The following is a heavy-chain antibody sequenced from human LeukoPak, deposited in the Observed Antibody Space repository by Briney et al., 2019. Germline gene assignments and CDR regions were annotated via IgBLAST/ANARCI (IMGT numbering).Heavy chain of an antibody. D-gene: IGHD4-17*01. CDR2: ISRSGDNM. CDR3: AKDGIHDYGDYVFSN. CDR1: GFTFSSYE. Sequence: GGSLRLSCTASGFTFSSYEINWVRQAPGKGLEWVSYISRSGDNMYYADSVKGRFTCSRDNAKNSLYLQMNSLRAEDTAVYYCAKDGIHDYGDYVFSNWGQGTLVTVSS. J-gene: IGHJ4*02. V-gene: IGHV3-48*03.